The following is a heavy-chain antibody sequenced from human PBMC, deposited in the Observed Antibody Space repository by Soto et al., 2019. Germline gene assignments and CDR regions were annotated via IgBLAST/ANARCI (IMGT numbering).Heavy chain of an antibody. CDR1: GGSISSGGYS. J-gene: IGHJ5*02. CDR2: IYHSGST. Sequence: QLQLQESGSGLVKPSQTLSLTCAVSGGSISSGGYSWSWIRQPPGKGLEWIGYIYHSGSTYYNPSRKGRVTISVDRSKNQFSLKLSSVTAADTAVYYCARVAYCGGDCYRGFDPWGQGTLVTVSS. D-gene: IGHD2-21*02. CDR3: ARVAYCGGDCYRGFDP. V-gene: IGHV4-30-2*01.